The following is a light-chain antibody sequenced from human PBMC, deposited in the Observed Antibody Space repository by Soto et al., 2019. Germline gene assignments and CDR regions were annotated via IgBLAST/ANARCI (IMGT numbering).Light chain of an antibody. J-gene: IGKJ1*01. Sequence: DIQMTQSPSTLSASVGDRVTITCRASQSIRPWLAWNQQKPGKAPNVLIYKASSLVSGVPSRFSGSGSGTEFNLTISILQPDEFATYYCQQYKTYSRTFGQGIKVEIK. CDR1: QSIRPW. CDR3: QQYKTYSRT. V-gene: IGKV1-5*03. CDR2: KAS.